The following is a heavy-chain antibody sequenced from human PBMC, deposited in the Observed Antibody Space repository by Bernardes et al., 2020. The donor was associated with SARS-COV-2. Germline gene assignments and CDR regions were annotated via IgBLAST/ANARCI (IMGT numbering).Heavy chain of an antibody. Sequence: GGSLRLSCAVSGITFSGSAMHWVRQASGKGLEWIGSIRTKPNNYATSYGASVKGRFTVSRDDSKNTVYLLMNSLKTEDTAMYYCIGQLSGGDYNYLGYWGQGTLVTVSA. CDR3: IGQLSGGDYNYLGY. CDR1: GITFSGSA. D-gene: IGHD2-21*02. V-gene: IGHV3-73*01. J-gene: IGHJ4*02. CDR2: IRTKPNNYAT.